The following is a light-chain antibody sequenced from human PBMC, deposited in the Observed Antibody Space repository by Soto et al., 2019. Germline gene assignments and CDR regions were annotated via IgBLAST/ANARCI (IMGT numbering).Light chain of an antibody. J-gene: IGLJ2*01. CDR2: EDD. Sequence: NFMLTQPHSVSESPGKTVTISCTGSGGSIASNYVQWFQQRPGSAPTTVIYEDDQRPSGVPDRFSGSIDSSSNSASLTISGLKTEDEADCYCQSSDIRNVVFGGGTKLTVL. V-gene: IGLV6-57*02. CDR1: GGSIASNY. CDR3: QSSDIRNVV.